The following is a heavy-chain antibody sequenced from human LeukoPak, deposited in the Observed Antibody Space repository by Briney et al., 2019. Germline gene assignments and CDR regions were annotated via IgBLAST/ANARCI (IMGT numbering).Heavy chain of an antibody. CDR2: IIPIFGTA. D-gene: IGHD3-3*01. Sequence: VASVKVSCKASGGTFSSYAISWVRQAPGQGLEWMGGIIPIFGTANYAQKFQGRVTITADESTSTAYMELSSLRSEDTAVYYCARVTPLGVVIGYMDVWGKGTTVTVSS. CDR3: ARVTPLGVVIGYMDV. V-gene: IGHV1-69*13. J-gene: IGHJ6*03. CDR1: GGTFSSYA.